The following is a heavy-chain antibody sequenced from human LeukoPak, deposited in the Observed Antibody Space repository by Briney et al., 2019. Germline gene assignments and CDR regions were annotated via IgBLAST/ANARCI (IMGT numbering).Heavy chain of an antibody. V-gene: IGHV3-7*01. J-gene: IGHJ4*02. CDR2: IKTDGSEK. CDR3: ARSRQVAGTDY. Sequence: GGSLRLSCEGSGFTFSNYWMGWVRQAPGKGLQWVANIKTDGSEKYYVDSEKGRFTISRDNAKNSLYLQMNSLRAEDTAVYYCARSRQVAGTDYWGQRTLVTVSS. CDR1: GFTFSNYW. D-gene: IGHD6-19*01.